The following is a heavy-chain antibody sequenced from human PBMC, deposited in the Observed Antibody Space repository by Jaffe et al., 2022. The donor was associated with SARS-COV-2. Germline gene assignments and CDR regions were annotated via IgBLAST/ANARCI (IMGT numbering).Heavy chain of an antibody. Sequence: QVLLVQSGAEVKKPGASVKVSCKGSGYTFTSYAMHWVRQAPGQRLEWMGWINAASGATKYSQRFQDRVTVTRDTSASTAYMELSSLKSEDTAVYYCARASAGIGYCINHVCPADYWGQGTLVTVSS. D-gene: IGHD2-8*01. J-gene: IGHJ4*02. CDR2: INAASGAT. V-gene: IGHV1-3*01. CDR1: GYTFTSYA. CDR3: ARASAGIGYCINHVCPADY.